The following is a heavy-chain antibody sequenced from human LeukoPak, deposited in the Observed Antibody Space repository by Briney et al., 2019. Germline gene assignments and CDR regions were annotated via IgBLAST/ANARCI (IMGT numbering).Heavy chain of an antibody. CDR2: IYHSGST. J-gene: IGHJ4*02. CDR3: ARNGTNNYFDY. Sequence: PSETLSLTCAVSGYSICSGYYWGWIRQPPGKGLEWIGSIYHSGSTHYNPSLKSRVTISVDTSKNQFSLKLNSVTAADTAVYYCARNGTNNYFDYWGQGTLVTVSS. V-gene: IGHV4-38-2*01. D-gene: IGHD2-2*01. CDR1: GYSICSGYY.